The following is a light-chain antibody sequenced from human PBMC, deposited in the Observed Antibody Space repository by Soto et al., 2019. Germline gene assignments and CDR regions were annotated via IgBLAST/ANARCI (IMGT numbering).Light chain of an antibody. CDR3: IAWDDSLKGPV. J-gene: IGLJ3*02. V-gene: IGLV1-44*01. Sequence: VLTQPPSASGTPGQRVTISCSGSSSNIGRNAVNWYQQVPGTAPKLLIYSHDQRPSGVPDRFSGSKSGTSASLAISGLQSEDEANYYCIAWDDSLKGPVFGGGTKLTVL. CDR2: SHD. CDR1: SSNIGRNA.